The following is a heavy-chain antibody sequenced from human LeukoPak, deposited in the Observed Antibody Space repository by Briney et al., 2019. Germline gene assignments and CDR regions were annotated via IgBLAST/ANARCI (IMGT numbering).Heavy chain of an antibody. CDR1: GGSISSYY. CDR3: ARDGTLDCSSTSCPDAFDI. CDR2: IYTSGST. D-gene: IGHD2-2*01. Sequence: SETLSLTCTVSGGSISSYYWSWIRQPAGKGLEWIGRIYTSGSTNYNPSLKSRVTMSVDTSKNQFSLKLSSVTAADTAVYYCARDGTLDCSSTSCPDAFDIWGQGTMVTVSS. J-gene: IGHJ3*02. V-gene: IGHV4-4*07.